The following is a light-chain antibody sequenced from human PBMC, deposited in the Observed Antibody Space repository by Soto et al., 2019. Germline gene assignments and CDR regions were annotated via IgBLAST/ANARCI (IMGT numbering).Light chain of an antibody. CDR1: QSVSSN. CDR2: GAS. V-gene: IGKV3-15*01. Sequence: EIVMTQSPATLSVSPGERATLSCRASQSVSSNLAWYQQKPGQAPRLLIYGASTRATGIPARFSVSGSEIDVTLTISSLQSEDFAVYYCQQYNNLPPMDTFGQGTKLEIK. CDR3: QQYNNLPPMDT. J-gene: IGKJ2*01.